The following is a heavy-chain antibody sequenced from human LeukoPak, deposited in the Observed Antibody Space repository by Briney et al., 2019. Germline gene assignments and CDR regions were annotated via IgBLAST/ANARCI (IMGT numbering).Heavy chain of an antibody. CDR1: GFTISSYE. CDR3: ARVLLSGYDRPIDF. CDR2: ISSSAGSI. V-gene: IGHV3-48*03. J-gene: IGHJ4*02. D-gene: IGHD5-12*01. Sequence: GGSLRLSCAASGFTISSYEMNWVRQAPGKRLEWVSYISSSAGSIYLADSVKDRFSVSRDNAKNSLYLQMTSLRAEDTGIYYCARVLLSGYDRPIDFWGQGTLVTVSS.